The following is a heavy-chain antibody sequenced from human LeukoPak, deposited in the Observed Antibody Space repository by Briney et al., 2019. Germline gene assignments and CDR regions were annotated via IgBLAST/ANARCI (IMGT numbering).Heavy chain of an antibody. D-gene: IGHD3-22*01. V-gene: IGHV1-69*13. CDR2: IIPIFGTA. J-gene: IGHJ4*02. CDR1: GYTFTSYG. CDR3: ARDPYDSSGYYY. Sequence: GASVKASCKASGYTFTSYGISWVRQAPGQGLEWRGGIIPIFGTANYAQKFQGRVTITADESTSTAYMELSSLRSEDTAVYYCARDPYDSSGYYYWGQGTLVTVSS.